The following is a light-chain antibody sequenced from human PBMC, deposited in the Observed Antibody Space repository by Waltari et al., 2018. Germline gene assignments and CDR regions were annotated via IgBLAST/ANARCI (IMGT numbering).Light chain of an antibody. CDR2: LGS. CDR1: QSLLHSNGYNY. V-gene: IGKV2-28*01. J-gene: IGKJ2*01. Sequence: DIVMTQSPLSLPVTPGEPASISRRSGQSLLHSNGYNYLDWYLQKPGQSPQLLIYLGSNRASGVPDRFSGSGSGTDFTLKISRVEAEDVGVYYCMQALQTPYTFGQGTKLEIK. CDR3: MQALQTPYT.